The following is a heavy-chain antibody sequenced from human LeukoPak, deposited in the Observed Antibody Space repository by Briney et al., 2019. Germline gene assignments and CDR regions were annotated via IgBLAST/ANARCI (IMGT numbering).Heavy chain of an antibody. CDR3: ASGPDSSGSFDY. CDR2: INPNSGGT. V-gene: IGHV1-2*02. D-gene: IGHD3-22*01. Sequence: ASVKVSCKASGYTFTGYYMHWVRQAPGQGLEWMGWINPNSGGTNYAQKFQGRVTMTRDTSISTAYMELSSLRSEDTAVYYCASGPDSSGSFDYWGQGTLVTVSS. CDR1: GYTFTGYY. J-gene: IGHJ4*02.